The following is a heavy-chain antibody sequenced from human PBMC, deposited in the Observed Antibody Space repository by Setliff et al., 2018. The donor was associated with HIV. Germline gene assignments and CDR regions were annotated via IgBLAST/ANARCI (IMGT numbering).Heavy chain of an antibody. J-gene: IGHJ3*02. V-gene: IGHV1-46*01. CDR3: ARESPDSSGYYRAFDI. D-gene: IGHD3-22*01. CDR1: GYTFTSYY. CDR2: INPSGGST. Sequence: ASVKVSCKASGYTFTSYYMHWVRQAPGQGLEWMGIINPSGGSTSYAQKFQGRVTMTRDTSTSTAYMELSSLRSEDTAVYYCARESPDSSGYYRAFDIWGQGTMVTVSS.